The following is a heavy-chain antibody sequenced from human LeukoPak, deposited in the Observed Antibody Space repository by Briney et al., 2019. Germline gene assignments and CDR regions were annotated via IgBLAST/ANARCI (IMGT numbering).Heavy chain of an antibody. Sequence: ASVKVSCKASGYTFTGYYMHWIRQAPGHGLEWMTWINPNSGGTNSAQKFQGRVTITRNTSISTAYMELSSLRSEDTAVYYCARGHYYYDSSGYLFDPWGQGTLVTVSS. V-gene: IGHV1-2*02. D-gene: IGHD3-22*01. CDR3: ARGHYYYDSSGYLFDP. CDR2: INPNSGGT. J-gene: IGHJ5*02. CDR1: GYTFTGYY.